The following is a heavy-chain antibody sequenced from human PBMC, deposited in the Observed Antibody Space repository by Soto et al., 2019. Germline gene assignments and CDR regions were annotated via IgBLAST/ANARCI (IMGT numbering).Heavy chain of an antibody. D-gene: IGHD2-8*01. J-gene: IGHJ6*02. CDR1: GYSFTDYH. CDR3: ARGDSTDCSNGVCSFFYNHDMDV. Sequence: GASVKVSCKASGYSFTDYHIHWVRQAPGQGLEWLGRINPNGGGTSTAQKFQGWVTMTTDTSISTASMELTRLTSDDTAIYYCARGDSTDCSNGVCSFFYNHDMDVWGQGTTVTVSS. CDR2: INPNGGGT. V-gene: IGHV1-2*04.